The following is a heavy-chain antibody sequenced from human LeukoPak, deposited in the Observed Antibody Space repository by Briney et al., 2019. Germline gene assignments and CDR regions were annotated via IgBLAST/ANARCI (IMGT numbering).Heavy chain of an antibody. Sequence: EASVKVSCKVSGYTLTELSMHWVRQAPGKGLEWMGDFDPEDGETIYAQKFQGRVTMTEDTSTDTAYMELSSLRSEDTAVYYCATVGGVVPAAIHYYYYGMDVWGQGTTVTVSS. CDR3: ATVGGVVPAAIHYYYYGMDV. V-gene: IGHV1-24*01. J-gene: IGHJ6*02. D-gene: IGHD2-2*02. CDR2: FDPEDGET. CDR1: GYTLTELS.